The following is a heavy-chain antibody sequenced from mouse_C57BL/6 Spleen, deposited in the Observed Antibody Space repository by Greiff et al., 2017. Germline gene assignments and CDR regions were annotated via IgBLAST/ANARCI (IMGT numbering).Heavy chain of an antibody. D-gene: IGHD1-1*01. CDR3: AAPYGELLGWFAY. J-gene: IGHJ3*01. V-gene: IGHV5-6*01. Sequence: EVKLVESGGDLVKPGGSLKLSCAASGFTFSSYGMSWVRQTPDKRLEWVATISSGGSYTYYPDSVKGRFTISRDNAKNTLYLQMSSLKSEDTAMYYCAAPYGELLGWFAYWGQGTLVTVSA. CDR1: GFTFSSYG. CDR2: ISSGGSYT.